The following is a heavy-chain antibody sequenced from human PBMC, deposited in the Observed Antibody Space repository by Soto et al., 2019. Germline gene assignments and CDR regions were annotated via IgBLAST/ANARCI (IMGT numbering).Heavy chain of an antibody. D-gene: IGHD3-10*01. Sequence: SETLSLTCAVSGASISRTGFHWGWIRQPPGQGLEWIGSIYEAATTFYNSSLKSRVTISADTSNNHFSLKLSSVTAADTAVYYCARRGSGHTFDYWGQGTLVTV. V-gene: IGHV4-39*01. J-gene: IGHJ4*02. CDR1: GASISRTGFH. CDR3: ARRGSGHTFDY. CDR2: IYEAATT.